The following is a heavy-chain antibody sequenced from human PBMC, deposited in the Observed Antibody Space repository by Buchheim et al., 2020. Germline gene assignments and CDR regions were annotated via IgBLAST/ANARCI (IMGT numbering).Heavy chain of an antibody. J-gene: IGHJ6*03. V-gene: IGHV1-69*06. Sequence: QVQLVQSGAEVKKPGSSVKVSCKASGGTFSSYAISWVRQAPGQGLEWMGGIIPIFGTANYAQKFQGRVTITSDKSTSTAFMELSSLRSEDTAVYYCARDHPRGAVDYYYYMDVWGKGTT. CDR3: ARDHPRGAVDYYYYMDV. CDR1: GGTFSSYA. CDR2: IIPIFGTA. D-gene: IGHD6-19*01.